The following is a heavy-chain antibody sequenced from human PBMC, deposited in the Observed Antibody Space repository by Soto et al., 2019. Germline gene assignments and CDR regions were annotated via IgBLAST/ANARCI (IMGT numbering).Heavy chain of an antibody. V-gene: IGHV3-48*01. CDR2: ISSSRSTI. CDR3: ARDCPGSSTSCDGKEWFDS. CDR1: GFTFSSYS. Sequence: EVQLVESGGGLVQPGGSLRLSCAASGFTFSSYSMNWVRQAPGKGLEWVSYISSSRSTIYYADSVKGRFTISRDNAKNSLYLQMNSLRAEDTAVYYCARDCPGSSTSCDGKEWFDSLCQGTLVTVSS. J-gene: IGHJ5*01. D-gene: IGHD2-2*01.